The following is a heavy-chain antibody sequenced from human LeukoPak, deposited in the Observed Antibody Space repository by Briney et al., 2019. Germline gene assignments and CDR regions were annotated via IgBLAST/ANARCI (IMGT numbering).Heavy chain of an antibody. Sequence: PGGSLRLSCAGSGFTFSSYSMNWVRRAPGKGLEWVSSISTSGSYTYYADSVKGRFTISRDNAKNSLYLQMNSLRADDTAVYYCARGFSSSWYQFEYWGQGTLVTVSS. CDR3: ARGFSSSWYQFEY. CDR1: GFTFSSYS. D-gene: IGHD6-13*01. V-gene: IGHV3-21*01. J-gene: IGHJ4*02. CDR2: ISTSGSYT.